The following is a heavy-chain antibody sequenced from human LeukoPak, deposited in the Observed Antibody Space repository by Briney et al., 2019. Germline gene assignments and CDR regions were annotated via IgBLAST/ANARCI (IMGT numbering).Heavy chain of an antibody. CDR3: ARNFFHWYYYGMDV. Sequence: SETLSLTCTVNSGSFSGYYWSWIRQPPGKGLERIGYIYYSGSTYYNPSLKSRVTISVDTSKNQFSLKLSSVTAADTAVYYCARNFFHWYYYGMDVWGQGTTVTVSS. V-gene: IGHV4-59*06. CDR1: SGSFSGYY. CDR2: IYYSGST. D-gene: IGHD3/OR15-3a*01. J-gene: IGHJ6*02.